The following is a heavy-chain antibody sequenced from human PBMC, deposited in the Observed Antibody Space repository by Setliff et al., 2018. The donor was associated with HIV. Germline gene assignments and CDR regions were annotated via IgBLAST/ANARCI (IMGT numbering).Heavy chain of an antibody. CDR3: NTDRLVVVVDGYYHYYHGMDV. CDR2: IKSESDGGTT. J-gene: IGHJ6*02. Sequence: PGGSLRLSCAASGLTFSNAWMNWVRQAPGKGLEWVGRIKSESDGGTTDYAAPVKGRFTISGDDSKNRLYLQMNSLKTEDTAVYYCNTDRLVVVVDGYYHYYHGMDVWGQGTTVTVSS. CDR1: GLTFSNAW. D-gene: IGHD2-15*01. V-gene: IGHV3-15*01.